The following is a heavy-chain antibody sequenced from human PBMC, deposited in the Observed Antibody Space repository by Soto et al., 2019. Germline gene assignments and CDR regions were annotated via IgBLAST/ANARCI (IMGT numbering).Heavy chain of an antibody. V-gene: IGHV3-30-3*01. CDR2: ISYDGSNK. CDR3: ARSTPPTHYFDY. CDR1: GFTFSSYA. Sequence: GGSLRLSCAASGFTFSSYAMHWVRQAPGKGLEWVAVISYDGSNKYYADSVKGRFTISRDNSKNTLYLQMNSLRAEDTAVYYCARSTPPTHYFDYWGQGTLVTVSS. D-gene: IGHD2-15*01. J-gene: IGHJ4*02.